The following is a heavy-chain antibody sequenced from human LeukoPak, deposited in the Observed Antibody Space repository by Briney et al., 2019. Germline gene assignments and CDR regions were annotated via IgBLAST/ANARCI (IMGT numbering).Heavy chain of an antibody. D-gene: IGHD2-2*01. Sequence: GGSLRLSCAASGFTFSSYSMNWVRQAPGKGLEWVSSISSSSSYIYYADSVKGRFTISRDNAKNSLYLQMYSLRAEDTAVYYCARDHCSSTSCYTWFDPWGQGTLVTVSS. CDR2: ISSSSSYI. J-gene: IGHJ5*02. CDR3: ARDHCSSTSCYTWFDP. V-gene: IGHV3-21*01. CDR1: GFTFSSYS.